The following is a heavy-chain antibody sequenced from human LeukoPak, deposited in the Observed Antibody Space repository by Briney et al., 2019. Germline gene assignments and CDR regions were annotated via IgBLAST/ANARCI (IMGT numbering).Heavy chain of an antibody. D-gene: IGHD5-12*01. CDR1: GFTFSSYG. Sequence: GGSLRLSCAASGFTFSSYGMHWVRQAPGKGLEWVAVIWYDGSNKYYADSVKGRFTISRDNSKNTLCLQMNSLRAEDTAVYYCARGVLGGYTYYFDYWGQGTLVTVSS. J-gene: IGHJ4*02. CDR2: IWYDGSNK. V-gene: IGHV3-33*01. CDR3: ARGVLGGYTYYFDY.